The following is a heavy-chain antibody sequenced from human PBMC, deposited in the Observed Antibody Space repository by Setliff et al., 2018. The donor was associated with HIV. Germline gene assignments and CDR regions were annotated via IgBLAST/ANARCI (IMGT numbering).Heavy chain of an antibody. CDR1: GFTFSSYW. Sequence: LRLSCAASGFTFSSYWMTWVRLAPGKGLEWVANIKHDGSEEYYVDSVKGRFTISRDNAKDSLFLQMRSLRLDDTAMYYCVRAGRPFRGAMTGLTYDFWGQGALVTVSS. J-gene: IGHJ4*02. CDR2: IKHDGSEE. CDR3: VRAGRPFRGAMTGLTYDF. D-gene: IGHD3-16*01. V-gene: IGHV3-7*03.